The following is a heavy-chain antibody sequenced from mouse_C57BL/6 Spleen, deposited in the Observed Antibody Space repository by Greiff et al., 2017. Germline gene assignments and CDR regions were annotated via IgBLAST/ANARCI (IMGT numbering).Heavy chain of an antibody. Sequence: EVKLVESGGGLVKPGGSLKLSCAASGFTFSSYTMSWVRQTPEKRLEWVATISGGGGNTYYPDSVKGRFTISRDNAKNTLYLQMSSLRSEDTALYYCARRHITTVVAPYYFDYWGQGTTLTVSS. CDR2: ISGGGGNT. J-gene: IGHJ2*01. CDR1: GFTFSSYT. D-gene: IGHD1-1*01. V-gene: IGHV5-9*01. CDR3: ARRHITTVVAPYYFDY.